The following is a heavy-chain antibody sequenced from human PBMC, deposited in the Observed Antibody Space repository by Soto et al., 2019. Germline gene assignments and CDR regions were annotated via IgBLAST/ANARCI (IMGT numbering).Heavy chain of an antibody. J-gene: IGHJ4*02. Sequence: QVQLQQWGAGLLKPSETLSLTCAVYGGSFSGYYWSWIRQPPGKGLEWIGEINHSGSTNYNPSLKSRVTISVDTSKNQFSLKLSSVTAADTAVYYCARAHQRCSGGSCYKSRTRPYYFDYWGQGTLVTVSS. D-gene: IGHD2-15*01. CDR1: GGSFSGYY. CDR3: ARAHQRCSGGSCYKSRTRPYYFDY. V-gene: IGHV4-34*01. CDR2: INHSGST.